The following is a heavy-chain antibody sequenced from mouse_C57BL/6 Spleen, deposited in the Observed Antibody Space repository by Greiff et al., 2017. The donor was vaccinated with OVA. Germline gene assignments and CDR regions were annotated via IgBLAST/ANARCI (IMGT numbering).Heavy chain of an antibody. Sequence: DVQLLESGAGLVQPGASLKLSCESYEYEFPSYDMSWVRQTPEKRLELVAAINSDGGSTYYPDTIERRSTIPRDNTNKTPYMQLSSLRSEDTSLYYCARHNDFAYWGQGTLVTVSA. D-gene: IGHD2-12*01. J-gene: IGHJ3*01. CDR2: INSDGGST. V-gene: IGHV5-2*01. CDR1: EYEFPSYD. CDR3: ARHNDFAY.